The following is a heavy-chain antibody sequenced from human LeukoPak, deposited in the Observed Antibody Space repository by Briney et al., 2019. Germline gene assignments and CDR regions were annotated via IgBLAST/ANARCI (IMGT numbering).Heavy chain of an antibody. CDR2: INAGSGNT. CDR1: GYTFTIYA. CDR3: ARAPVVVPAAIAGWFDP. J-gene: IGHJ5*02. D-gene: IGHD2-2*01. Sequence: GASVNVSCKASGYTFTIYAMHWVRQAPGQRLEWMGWINAGSGNTKYSQKFQGRVTITRDTSASTAYMELSSLRSEDTAVYYCARAPVVVPAAIAGWFDPWGQGTLVTVSS. V-gene: IGHV1-3*01.